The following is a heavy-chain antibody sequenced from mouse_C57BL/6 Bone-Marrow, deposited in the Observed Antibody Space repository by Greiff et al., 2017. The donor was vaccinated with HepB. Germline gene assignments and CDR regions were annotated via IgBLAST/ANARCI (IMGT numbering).Heavy chain of an antibody. Sequence: QVQLQQSGAELVKPGASVKLSCKASGYTFTSYWMQWVKQRPGQGLEWIGEIDPSDSYTNYNQKFKGKATLTVDTSSSTAYMQLSSLTSEDSAVYYCANSNSWFAYWGQGTLVTVSA. D-gene: IGHD2-5*01. J-gene: IGHJ3*01. CDR2: IDPSDSYT. CDR3: ANSNSWFAY. CDR1: GYTFTSYW. V-gene: IGHV1-50*01.